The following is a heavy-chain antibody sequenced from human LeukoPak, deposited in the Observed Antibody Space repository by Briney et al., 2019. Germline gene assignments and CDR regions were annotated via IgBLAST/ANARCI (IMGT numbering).Heavy chain of an antibody. J-gene: IGHJ5*01. D-gene: IGHD3-16*01. CDR3: ARDAYSNNWYDT. Sequence: PSETLSLTCTVSGGSISSGSSYWTWIRQPAGKGLEWIGRIYTSGSTNYSPSLKSRVTISLDTSKNQFSLKLSSVTAADTAVYYCARDAYSNNWYDTWGQEPWSPSPQ. CDR2: IYTSGST. CDR1: GGSISSGSSY. V-gene: IGHV4-61*02.